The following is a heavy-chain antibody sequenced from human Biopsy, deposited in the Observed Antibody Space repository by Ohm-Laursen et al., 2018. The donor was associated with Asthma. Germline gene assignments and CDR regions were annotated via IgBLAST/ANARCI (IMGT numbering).Heavy chain of an antibody. V-gene: IGHV3-30-3*01. CDR3: ARDGRECYLPAFDF. CDR2: GGSYYDGGLK. CDR1: GFTFRSYA. D-gene: IGHD2-21*01. J-gene: IGHJ4*02. Sequence: SLRLSCSASGFTFRSYAMHWVRQAPGKGLEWVAVGGSYYDGGLKYYADSVNGRFTVSRDDSKNTLYLQMNSLRPDDRAVYYCARDGRECYLPAFDFWGQGTLVTVSS.